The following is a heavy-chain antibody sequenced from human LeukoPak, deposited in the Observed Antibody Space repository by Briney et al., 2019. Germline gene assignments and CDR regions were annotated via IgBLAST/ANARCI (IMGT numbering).Heavy chain of an antibody. Sequence: SETPSLTCTVSGGSINSYYWSWIRQPPGKGLEWIGYIYYSGSTNYNPSLKSRVTISVDTSKNQFSLKLSSLTAADTAVYYCAGGGNVVVITVGGQGTLVTVSS. J-gene: IGHJ4*02. CDR3: AGGGNVVVITV. D-gene: IGHD3-22*01. CDR2: IYYSGST. V-gene: IGHV4-59*08. CDR1: GGSINSYY.